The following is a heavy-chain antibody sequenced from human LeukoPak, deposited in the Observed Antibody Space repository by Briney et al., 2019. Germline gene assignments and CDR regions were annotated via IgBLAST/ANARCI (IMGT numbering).Heavy chain of an antibody. Sequence: PGGSLRLSCAASGFTFSSYGMHWVRQAPGKGLEWVAFIRYDGSNKYYADSVKGRFTISGDNSKNTLYLQMNSLRAEDTAVYYCAKDTGWRAAANYLDYWGQGTLVTVSS. J-gene: IGHJ4*02. D-gene: IGHD2-2*01. V-gene: IGHV3-30*02. CDR1: GFTFSSYG. CDR2: IRYDGSNK. CDR3: AKDTGWRAAANYLDY.